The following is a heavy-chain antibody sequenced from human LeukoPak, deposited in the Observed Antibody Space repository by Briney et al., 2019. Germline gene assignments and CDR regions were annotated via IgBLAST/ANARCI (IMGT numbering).Heavy chain of an antibody. CDR3: FSWGDYDVLPGYYDPDY. D-gene: IGHD3-9*01. CDR2: ITGSGTRT. J-gene: IGHJ4*02. Sequence: GGCLTPSCVPFGLTLSNYAVGWVRQPPGKGMEWVSAITGSGTRTNHADSLKRRFSISRDNSKYTVFLQMNSLRHEDKAMYCCFSWGDYDVLPGYYDPDYWGQGTLVTVSS. CDR1: GLTLSNYA. V-gene: IGHV3-23*01.